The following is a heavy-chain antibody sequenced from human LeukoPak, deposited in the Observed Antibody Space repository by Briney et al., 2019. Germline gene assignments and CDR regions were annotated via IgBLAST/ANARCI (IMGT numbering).Heavy chain of an antibody. CDR1: GFTFSGYS. CDR3: ARDPGGAAAGTDY. V-gene: IGHV3-21*01. J-gene: IGHJ4*02. Sequence: RRSLRLSCAASGFTFSGYSMNWVRQPPGKGLEWVSSISSSSSYIYYADSVKGRFTIYRDNANNSLYLQMNSLRAEDTAVYYCARDPGGAAAGTDYWGQGTLVTVSS. CDR2: ISSSSSYI. D-gene: IGHD6-13*01.